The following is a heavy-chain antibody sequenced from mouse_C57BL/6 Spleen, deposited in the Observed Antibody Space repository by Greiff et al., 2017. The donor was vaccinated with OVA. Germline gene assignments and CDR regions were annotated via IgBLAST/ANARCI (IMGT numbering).Heavy chain of an antibody. CDR3: ARPGYYGSSSYYAMDY. J-gene: IGHJ4*01. CDR1: GYAFSSYW. D-gene: IGHD1-1*01. CDR2: IYPGDGDT. V-gene: IGHV1-80*01. Sequence: VKLMESGAELVKPGASVKISCKASGYAFSSYWMNWVKQRPGKGLEWIGQIYPGDGDTNYNGKFKVKATLTADKSSSTAYMQLSSLTSEDSAVYFCARPGYYGSSSYYAMDYWGQGTSVTVSS.